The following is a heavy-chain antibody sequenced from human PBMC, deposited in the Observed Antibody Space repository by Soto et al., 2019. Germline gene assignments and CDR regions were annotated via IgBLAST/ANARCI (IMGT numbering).Heavy chain of an antibody. CDR3: ARDHSGWGTHNWYFDL. Sequence: PGGSLRLSSAASGFTFSSYWMSWVRQAPGKGLEWVANIKQDGSEKYYVDSVKGRFTISRDNAKNSLYLQMNSLRAEDTAAYYCARDHSGWGTHNWYFDLWGRGTLVTVSS. D-gene: IGHD6-19*01. CDR1: GFTFSSYW. V-gene: IGHV3-7*01. CDR2: IKQDGSEK. J-gene: IGHJ2*01.